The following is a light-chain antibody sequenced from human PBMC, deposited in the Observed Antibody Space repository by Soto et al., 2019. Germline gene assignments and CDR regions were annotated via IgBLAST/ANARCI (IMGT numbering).Light chain of an antibody. CDR1: TSNIGAGYE. V-gene: IGLV1-40*01. Sequence: QSVLTQPPSVSGAPGQRVTISCTGSTSNIGAGYEVHWYQQVPGTAPKLLVSGHNNRPSEVPDRFFGSKSGTSASLTITGLQAEDEADYYCQSFDSSLGGSGVSGGGTQLTVL. CDR3: QSFDSSLGGSGV. CDR2: GHN. J-gene: IGLJ3*02.